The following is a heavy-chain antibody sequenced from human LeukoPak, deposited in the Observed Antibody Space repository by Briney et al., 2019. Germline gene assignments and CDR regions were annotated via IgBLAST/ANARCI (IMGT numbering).Heavy chain of an antibody. D-gene: IGHD1-26*01. CDR2: ISSSSSYI. Sequence: GGSLRLSCTASGFTFSSYSMNWVRQAPGKGLEWVSSISSSSSYIYYADSVKGRFTISRDNAKNSLYLQMNSLRAEDTAVYYCARVGATPLTFDYWGQGTLVTVSS. J-gene: IGHJ4*02. CDR1: GFTFSSYS. CDR3: ARVGATPLTFDY. V-gene: IGHV3-21*01.